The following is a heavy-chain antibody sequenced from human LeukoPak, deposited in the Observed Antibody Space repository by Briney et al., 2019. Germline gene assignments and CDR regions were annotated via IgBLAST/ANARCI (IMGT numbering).Heavy chain of an antibody. CDR1: GFTFSSYW. Sequence: GGSLRLSCAASGFTFSSYWMSWVRQAPGKGLEWVANIKQDGSEKYYVDSVKGRFIISRDNAKNSLYLQMNSLRAEDTAVYYCARETGAHYYYYYYMDVWGKGTTVTVSS. CDR3: ARETGAHYYYYYYMDV. J-gene: IGHJ6*03. D-gene: IGHD1-1*01. CDR2: IKQDGSEK. V-gene: IGHV3-7*01.